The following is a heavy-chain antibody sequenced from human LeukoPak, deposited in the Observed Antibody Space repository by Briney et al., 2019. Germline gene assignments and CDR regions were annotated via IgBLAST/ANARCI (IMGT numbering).Heavy chain of an antibody. CDR1: GLTFSSYW. J-gene: IGHJ4*02. Sequence: GRSLSLACAVSGLTFSSYWMHWVRQAAGKGLVWVSRINSDGSSTSYADSVKGRFSHSRDTATNTLYLQMISLRAENTAVYYCARERRAYSSSWTHFDYWGQGTLVTVSS. CDR3: ARERRAYSSSWTHFDY. V-gene: IGHV3-74*01. CDR2: INSDGSST. D-gene: IGHD6-13*01.